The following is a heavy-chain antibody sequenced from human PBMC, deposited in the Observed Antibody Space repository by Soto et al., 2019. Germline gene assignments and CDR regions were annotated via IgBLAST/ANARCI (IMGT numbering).Heavy chain of an antibody. CDR2: VFTSGTT. CDR3: ARVNSGFWGGYFDS. D-gene: IGHD3-3*01. CDR1: DGSISTYY. J-gene: IGHJ4*02. V-gene: IGHV4-4*07. Sequence: TLSLTCTVSDGSISTYYWSWIRQPAGKELEWIGHVFTSGTTNYTPSLKSRVSMSLDTAKNQFSLKLRSVTAADTAVYYCARVNSGFWGGYFDSWGQGKLVTVSS.